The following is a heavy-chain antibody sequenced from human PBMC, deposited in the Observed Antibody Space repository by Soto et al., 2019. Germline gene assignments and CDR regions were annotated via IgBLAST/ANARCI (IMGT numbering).Heavy chain of an antibody. CDR2: IYYSGST. D-gene: IGHD1-1*01. J-gene: IGHJ3*02. CDR3: ARLKNHDDAFDI. CDR1: GGSISSSSYY. V-gene: IGHV4-39*01. Sequence: SETLSLTCPVSGGSISSSSYYWGWIRQPPGKGLELIGSIYYSGSTYYNPSLKSRVTISVDTSKNQFSLKLSSVTAADTAVYYCARLKNHDDAFDIWGQGTMVTVS.